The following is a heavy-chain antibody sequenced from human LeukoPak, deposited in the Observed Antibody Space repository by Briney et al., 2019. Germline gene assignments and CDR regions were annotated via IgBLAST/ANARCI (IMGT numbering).Heavy chain of an antibody. CDR2: IYYSGST. V-gene: IGHV4-61*08. CDR3: ARGTRDGYNWDY. J-gene: IGHJ4*02. CDR1: GPSITYGGYT. D-gene: IGHD5-24*01. Sequence: SETLSLTCAVSGPSITYGGYTWNWIRQPPGKGLEWIGYIYYSGSTNYNPSLKSRVTISVDTSKNQFSLKLSSVTAADTAVYYCARGTRDGYNWDYWGQGTLVTVSS.